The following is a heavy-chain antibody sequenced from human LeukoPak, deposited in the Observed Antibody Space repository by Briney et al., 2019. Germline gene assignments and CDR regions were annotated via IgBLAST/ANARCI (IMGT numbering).Heavy chain of an antibody. J-gene: IGHJ4*02. V-gene: IGHV3-23*01. CDR2: IRGNGET. D-gene: IGHD3-16*01. CDR1: GLSFSSFA. Sequence: GGSLRLSCAASGLSFSSFAMSWVRQGPAGGLEWVSSIRGNGETFNADAVKGRYTLYSDSPRNMVYLQMNNLRVEDTAIYCARASWVSSTDAVRWGQGTLVTVS. CDR3: ARASWVSSTDAVR.